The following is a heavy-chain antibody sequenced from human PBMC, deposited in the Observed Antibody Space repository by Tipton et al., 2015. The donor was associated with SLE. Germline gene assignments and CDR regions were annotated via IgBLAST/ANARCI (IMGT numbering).Heavy chain of an antibody. CDR2: IYYSGST. CDR1: GASVSSGAIY. J-gene: IGHJ5*02. CDR3: ARMDFWSGYYPRWFDP. Sequence: LRLSCSVSGASVSSGAIYWSWIRQPPGKGLEWIGYIYYSGSTNYNPSLKSRVTISVDTSKNQFSLKLSSVTAADTAVYYCARMDFWSGYYPRWFDPWGQGTLVTVSS. V-gene: IGHV4-61*08. D-gene: IGHD3-3*01.